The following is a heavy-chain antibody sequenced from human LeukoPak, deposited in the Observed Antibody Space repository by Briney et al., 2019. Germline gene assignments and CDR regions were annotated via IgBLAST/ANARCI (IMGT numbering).Heavy chain of an antibody. V-gene: IGHV1-18*01. J-gene: IGHJ4*02. CDR1: GYTFSSYG. CDR2: TTAYNGDA. CDR3: ARGGRTTNPDY. Sequence: ASVKVSCKTSGYTFSSYGISWVRQAPGQGLEWMGWTTAYNGDANYAQKFQGRVTMTIDTSTSTVYMELRSLRSDDAAVYYCARGGRTTNPDYWGQRTLVTVSS. D-gene: IGHD4-11*01.